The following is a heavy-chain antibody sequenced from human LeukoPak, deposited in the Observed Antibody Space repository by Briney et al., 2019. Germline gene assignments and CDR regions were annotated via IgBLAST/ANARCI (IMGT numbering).Heavy chain of an antibody. CDR1: GFAFSGSW. CDR2: INEDGSIT. Sequence: GGSLRLSCAASGFAFSGSWMHWVRQAPGKGLVWVSRINEDGSITNYADSAKGRFTISRDNAKNTLCLQMNSLRAEDTAVYYCTKGSHSSAWDYWGQGTLVTISS. J-gene: IGHJ4*02. V-gene: IGHV3-74*01. D-gene: IGHD6-19*01. CDR3: TKGSHSSAWDY.